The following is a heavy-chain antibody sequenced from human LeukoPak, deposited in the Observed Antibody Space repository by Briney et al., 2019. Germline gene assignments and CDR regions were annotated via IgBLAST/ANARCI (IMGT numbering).Heavy chain of an antibody. D-gene: IGHD2-2*01. CDR2: IVLGSGNT. CDR1: GYSFTAYY. Sequence: SVKVPCKASGYSFTAYYIHWVRQAPGQGLEWIGWIVLGSGNTNYAQKFQERLTITRDMSTTTAYMELSSLTSEDTAVYFCAVDQGRPAGDAFDYWGQGTLVTVSS. J-gene: IGHJ4*02. V-gene: IGHV1-58*02. CDR3: AVDQGRPAGDAFDY.